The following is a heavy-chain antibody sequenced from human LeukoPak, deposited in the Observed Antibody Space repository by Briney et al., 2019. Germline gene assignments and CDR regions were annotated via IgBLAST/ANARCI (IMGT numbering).Heavy chain of an antibody. CDR3: ARGYSYRFDY. CDR1: GFAFYNYD. V-gene: IGHV3-13*01. CDR2: IAANGDS. J-gene: IGHJ4*02. D-gene: IGHD4-11*01. Sequence: PGGSLRLSCESSGFAFYNYDMHWVRQTGKDLEWVSVIAANGDSYYAGSVKGRFTISRDNGNNALYLQMNSLRDGDTAVYYCARGYSYRFDYWGQGTLVTVSS.